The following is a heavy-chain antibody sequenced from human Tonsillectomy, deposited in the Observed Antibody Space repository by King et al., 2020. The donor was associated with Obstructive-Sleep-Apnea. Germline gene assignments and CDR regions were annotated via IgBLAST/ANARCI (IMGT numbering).Heavy chain of an antibody. V-gene: IGHV1-69*04. CDR3: ARERGDYGDYSSIGD. CDR1: GGTFSTYA. J-gene: IGHJ4*02. Sequence: VQLVQSGAEVKKPGSSVKVSCKASGGTFSTYAISWVRQAPGQGLEWMGRSIPILSIANYAQKVQGRVTITADKSTTTAYMELSSLRSEDTAIYYCARERGDYGDYSSIGDWGQGTLVTVSS. CDR2: SIPILSIA. D-gene: IGHD4-17*01.